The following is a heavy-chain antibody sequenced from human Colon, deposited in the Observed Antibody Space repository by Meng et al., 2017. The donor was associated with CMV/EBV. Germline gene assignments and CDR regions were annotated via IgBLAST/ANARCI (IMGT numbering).Heavy chain of an antibody. V-gene: IGHV3-30*02. CDR1: GFTFSSYG. CDR2: IRYDESNE. D-gene: IGHD2-15*01. CDR3: ATTAGVARPFDY. Sequence: GESLKISCVASGFTFSSYGMHWVRQAPGKGLEWVAFIRYDESNEKYSDSVKGRFTISRDNSRNTLYLQMNSLRTEDTALYYCATTAGVARPFDYWGQGTLVTVSS. J-gene: IGHJ4*02.